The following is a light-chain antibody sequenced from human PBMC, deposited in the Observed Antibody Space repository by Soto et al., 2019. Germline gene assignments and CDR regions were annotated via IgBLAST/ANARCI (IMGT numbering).Light chain of an antibody. J-gene: IGLJ1*01. CDR3: QSFDCSLGDYV. CDR2: RND. Sequence: QSVLTQPPSVSGAPGQRVTISCTRSSSNIGAAYDVHWYQPLPGTAPKILIYRNDTRPSGVPVRFAGSKSGTAASLSITGLQTEDEADDYCQSFDCSLGDYVFGTGTKLTVL. V-gene: IGLV1-40*01. CDR1: SSNIGAAYD.